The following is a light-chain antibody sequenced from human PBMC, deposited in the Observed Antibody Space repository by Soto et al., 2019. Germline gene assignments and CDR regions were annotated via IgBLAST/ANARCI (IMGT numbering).Light chain of an antibody. J-gene: IGKJ2*01. CDR3: QQYSKWPPNT. V-gene: IGKV3-15*01. CDR2: GAS. CDR1: QSVGTN. Sequence: EIVMKQSPATLSVSPGDRATLSCRASQSVGTNLAWYQHQPGQAPRLLIYGASTRAPGSPARFSGSGSGTEFTLTISSLQSEDFAVYYCQQYSKWPPNTFGQGTKLEIK.